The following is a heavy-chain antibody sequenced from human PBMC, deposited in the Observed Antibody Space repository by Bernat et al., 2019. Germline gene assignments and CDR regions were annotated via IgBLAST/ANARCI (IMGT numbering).Heavy chain of an antibody. CDR1: GFSISTRGVG. CDR3: AHRLSVMRDYNYGRSDY. V-gene: IGHV2-5*02. D-gene: IGHD4-11*01. Sequence: QITLKESGPTLVKPTQTLTLTCTLSGFSISTRGVGVGWIRQPPAKALEWLALIYWDDDKRYNPSLKSRLSVTKDTSKNQVVLTMTNVDPEDTATYFCAHRLSVMRDYNYGRSDYWGQGTLVTVSS. J-gene: IGHJ4*02. CDR2: IYWDDDK.